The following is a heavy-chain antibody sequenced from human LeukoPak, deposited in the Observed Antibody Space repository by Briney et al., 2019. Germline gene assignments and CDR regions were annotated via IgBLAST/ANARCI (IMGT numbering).Heavy chain of an antibody. V-gene: IGHV3-33*08. CDR3: ARDQGTSTTAPKRKGRFDP. Sequence: GGSLRLSCAASGFTFSTYGMHWVRQAPGKGLEWVALIWYDGSNKEYADSVKGRFTISRDNSKNTLYLQMNSLRDEDTAVYYCARDQGTSTTAPKRKGRFDPWGQGTLVTVSS. J-gene: IGHJ5*02. D-gene: IGHD1-1*01. CDR2: IWYDGSNK. CDR1: GFTFSTYG.